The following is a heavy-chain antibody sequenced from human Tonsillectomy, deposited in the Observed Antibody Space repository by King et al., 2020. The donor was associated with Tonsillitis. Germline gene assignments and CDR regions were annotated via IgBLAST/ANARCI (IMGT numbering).Heavy chain of an antibody. CDR3: ASSPNIQWLPQDH. Sequence: VQLVESGGGVVQPGRSLRLSCAASGFIFSYYAMYWVRQAPGKGLEWVAVISYDGSNKYYADSVRRRFTISRDNSKNTLFLQMNSRRAEDTAVYYCASSPNIQWLPQDHWGQGTRVTVSS. CDR1: GFIFSYYA. J-gene: IGHJ4*02. CDR2: ISYDGSNK. V-gene: IGHV3-30-3*01. D-gene: IGHD6-19*01.